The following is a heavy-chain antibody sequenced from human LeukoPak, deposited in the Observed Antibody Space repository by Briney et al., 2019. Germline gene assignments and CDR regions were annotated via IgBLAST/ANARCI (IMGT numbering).Heavy chain of an antibody. CDR1: GFTVSINY. J-gene: IGHJ2*01. CDR2: IYSGGNT. Sequence: GGSLRLSCAASGFTVSINYMSWVRQAPGKGLEWVSVIYSGGNTYYADSVKGRFTISRDNAKNSLYLGMSSLRAEDTALYYCAREYGDYSSYFDLWGRGTLVTVSS. D-gene: IGHD4-17*01. V-gene: IGHV3-53*01. CDR3: AREYGDYSSYFDL.